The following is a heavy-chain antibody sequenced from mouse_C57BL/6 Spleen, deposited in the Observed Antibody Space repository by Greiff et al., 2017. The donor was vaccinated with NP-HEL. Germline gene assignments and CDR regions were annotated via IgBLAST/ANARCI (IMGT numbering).Heavy chain of an antibody. CDR2: ISNGGGST. V-gene: IGHV5-12*01. J-gene: IGHJ1*03. Sequence: EVKLVESGGGLVQPGGSLKLSCAASGFTFSDYYMYWVRQTPEKRLEWVAYISNGGGSTYYPDTVKGRFTISRDNAKNTLYLQRSRLKSEDTAMYYCARHNYSNPSYWYFDVWGTGTTVTVSS. CDR1: GFTFSDYY. D-gene: IGHD2-5*01. CDR3: ARHNYSNPSYWYFDV.